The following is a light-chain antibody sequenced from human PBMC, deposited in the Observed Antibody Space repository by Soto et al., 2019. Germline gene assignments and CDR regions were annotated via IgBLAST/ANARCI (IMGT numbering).Light chain of an antibody. CDR3: QVWDSSGDHSVV. J-gene: IGLJ2*01. CDR2: SDT. Sequence: SYELTQPPSVSVAPGKTATITCRGSNMGGKSVQWYQQTPGQAPVLVIYSDTDRPSGIPGRFSGSNSGTTATLTINSVEAGDEADYYCQVWDSSGDHSVVFGGGTKLTVL. CDR1: NMGGKS. V-gene: IGLV3-21*04.